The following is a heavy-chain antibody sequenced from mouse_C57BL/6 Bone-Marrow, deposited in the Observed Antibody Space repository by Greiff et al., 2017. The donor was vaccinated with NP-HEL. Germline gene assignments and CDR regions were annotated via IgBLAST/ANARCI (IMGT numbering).Heavy chain of an antibody. CDR1: GFTFSSYG. J-gene: IGHJ4*01. CDR3: ARHGGYYVGYAMDY. Sequence: EVKLVESGGDLVKPGGSLKLSCAASGFTFSSYGMSWVRQTPDKRLEWVATISSGGSYTSYPDSVKGRFTISRDNAKNNLYLQMSSLKSEDTAMYYCARHGGYYVGYAMDYWGQGTSVTVSS. CDR2: ISSGGSYT. D-gene: IGHD2-3*01. V-gene: IGHV5-6*01.